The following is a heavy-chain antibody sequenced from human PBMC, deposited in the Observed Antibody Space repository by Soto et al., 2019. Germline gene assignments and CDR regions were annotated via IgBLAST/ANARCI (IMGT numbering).Heavy chain of an antibody. V-gene: IGHV3-23*01. CDR2: ISGSGGST. CDR1: GFTFRSYA. D-gene: IGHD3-9*01. Sequence: VQLLESGGDLVQPGGSLRLSCAASGFTFRSYAMSWVRQAPGKGLEWVSAISGSGGSTYYADSVKGRFTISRDNSKNTLYLQKNGLRAEDTAVYYCVKDLHYDILPVHDAFDIWGQGTMVTVSS. CDR3: VKDLHYDILPVHDAFDI. J-gene: IGHJ3*02.